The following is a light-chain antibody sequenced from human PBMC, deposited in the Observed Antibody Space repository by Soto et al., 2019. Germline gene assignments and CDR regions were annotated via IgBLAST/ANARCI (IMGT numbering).Light chain of an antibody. CDR1: QDIGTW. V-gene: IGKV1-5*03. J-gene: IGKJ1*01. Sequence: DIQMTQSPSTLSASVGERVTITSRASQDIGTWLAWYQQKPEKAPKVLIYRASHLESGVPSRFSASGSGTEFSLTISSLQPDDFATYYCQQYNSFRAFGQGTKVDIK. CDR2: RAS. CDR3: QQYNSFRA.